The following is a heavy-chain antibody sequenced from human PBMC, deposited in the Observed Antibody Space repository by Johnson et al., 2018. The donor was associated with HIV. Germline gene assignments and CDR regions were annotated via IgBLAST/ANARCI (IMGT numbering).Heavy chain of an antibody. V-gene: IGHV3-9*01. CDR2: ISWNSGNK. J-gene: IGHJ3*02. CDR3: ARDIMADTALDPGFAFDI. D-gene: IGHD5-18*01. Sequence: VQLVESGGALVQPGRSLRLSCAASGFTFDDYAMHWVRQAPGKGLEWVSGISWNSGNKGYVDSVKGRFTISRDNAKNSLYLQMNSLRAEDTAVYYCARDIMADTALDPGFAFDIWGQGTMVTVSS. CDR1: GFTFDDYA.